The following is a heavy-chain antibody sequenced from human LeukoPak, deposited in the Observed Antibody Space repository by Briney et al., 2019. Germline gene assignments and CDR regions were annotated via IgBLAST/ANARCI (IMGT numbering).Heavy chain of an antibody. J-gene: IGHJ4*02. CDR2: INSDGSST. V-gene: IGHV3-74*01. Sequence: PGGSLRLSCAASGFTLSSYWMHWVRQAPGKGLVWVSRINSDGSSTSYADSVKGRFTISRDNAKNTLYLQMNSLRAEDTAVYYCASYCSSTSCSPPYVDYWGQGTLVTVSS. CDR3: ASYCSSTSCSPPYVDY. CDR1: GFTLSSYW. D-gene: IGHD2-2*01.